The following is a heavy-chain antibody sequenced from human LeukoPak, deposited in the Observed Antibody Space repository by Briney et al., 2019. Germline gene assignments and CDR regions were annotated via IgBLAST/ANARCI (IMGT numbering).Heavy chain of an antibody. V-gene: IGHV3-23*01. Sequence: GGSLRLSWAASGFTFNSYAMSWVRQAPGKGLEWVSSISGSGGSTYYADSVKGRFTISRDNSKNTLYLQMNSLRAGDTAAYYCATFDWGGSTMGSFDSWGQGTLVTVSS. CDR2: ISGSGGST. D-gene: IGHD2-2*01. CDR1: GFTFNSYA. CDR3: ATFDWGGSTMGSFDS. J-gene: IGHJ5*01.